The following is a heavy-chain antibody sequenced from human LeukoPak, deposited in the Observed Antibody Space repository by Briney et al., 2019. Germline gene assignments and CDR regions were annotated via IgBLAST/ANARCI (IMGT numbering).Heavy chain of an antibody. D-gene: IGHD2-2*02. J-gene: IGHJ4*02. CDR1: GFTFSSYA. CDR2: ISGSGGST. V-gene: IGHV3-23*01. Sequence: GGSLRLSCAASGFTFSSYAMGWVRQAPGKGLEWVSAISGSGGSTYYADSVKGRFTISRDNSKNTLYLQMNSLRAEDTAVYYCAKIGVPAAIRSPYDYWGRGTLVTVSS. CDR3: AKIGVPAAIRSPYDY.